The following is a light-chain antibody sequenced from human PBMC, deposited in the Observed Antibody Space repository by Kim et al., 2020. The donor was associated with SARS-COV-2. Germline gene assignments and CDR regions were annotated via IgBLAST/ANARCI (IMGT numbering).Light chain of an antibody. CDR3: SSYSTSSNVV. CDR2: EVS. Sequence: QSALTQPASVSGSPGQSITISCTGTSSDVGGYNYVSWYQQHPGKASKLMISEVSNRPSGVSNRFSGSKSGNTASLTISGLQAEDEADYYCSSYSTSSNVVFGGGTQLTVL. CDR1: SSDVGGYNY. V-gene: IGLV2-14*01. J-gene: IGLJ2*01.